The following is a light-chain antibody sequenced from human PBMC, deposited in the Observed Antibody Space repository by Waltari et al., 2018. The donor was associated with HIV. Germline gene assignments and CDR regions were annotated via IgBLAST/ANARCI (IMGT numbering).Light chain of an antibody. Sequence: QSALTQPPSTSGTPGQTVTIPCSGSSSNIGDNYVSWYQQLPGTAPKLLIYRNSQRPSGVLDLFSGSKSGTSASLAINDLRSEDEAEYHCAAWDDSLSGWVFGGGTNLTVL. V-gene: IGLV1-47*01. CDR2: RNS. CDR3: AAWDDSLSGWV. J-gene: IGLJ3*02. CDR1: SSNIGDNY.